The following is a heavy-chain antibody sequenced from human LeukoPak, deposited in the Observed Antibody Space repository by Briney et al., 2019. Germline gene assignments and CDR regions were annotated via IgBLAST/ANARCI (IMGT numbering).Heavy chain of an antibody. CDR3: AKDPLTLGVVTAQADY. D-gene: IGHD2-21*02. CDR2: IYSGGST. CDR1: GFTVSSNY. J-gene: IGHJ4*02. Sequence: PGGSLRLSCAASGFTVSSNYMSWVRQAPGKGLEWVSDIYSGGSTYYADSVKGRFTISRDNSKNTLYLQMNSLRAEDTAVYYCAKDPLTLGVVTAQADYWGQGTLVTVSS. V-gene: IGHV3-66*01.